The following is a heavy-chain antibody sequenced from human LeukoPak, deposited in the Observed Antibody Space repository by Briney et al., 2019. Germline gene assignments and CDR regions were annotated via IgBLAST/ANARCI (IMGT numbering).Heavy chain of an antibody. D-gene: IGHD6-13*01. J-gene: IGHJ5*02. V-gene: IGHV4-34*01. CDR1: GGSFSGYY. CDR2: INHSGST. CDR3: ARVKNRIAAAGTGWFDP. Sequence: PSETLSLTCAVYGGSFSGYYWSWIRQPPGKGLEWFGEINHSGSTNDHPSLKSRVTISVDTSKNQFSLKLSSVTAADTAVYYCARVKNRIAAAGTGWFDPWGQGTLVTVSS.